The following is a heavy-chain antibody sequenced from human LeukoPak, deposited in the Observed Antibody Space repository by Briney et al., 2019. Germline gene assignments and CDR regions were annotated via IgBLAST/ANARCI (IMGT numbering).Heavy chain of an antibody. CDR1: GGSFSGYY. CDR2: INHSGST. J-gene: IGHJ1*01. CDR3: ARVYYSSGWYGGYFQH. D-gene: IGHD6-19*01. V-gene: IGHV4-34*01. Sequence: SETLSLTCAVYGGSFSGYYWSWIRQPPGKGLEWIGEINHSGSTNYNPSLKSRVTISVDTSKNQFSLKLSSVTAADTAVYYCARVYYSSGWYGGYFQHWGQGTLVTVSS.